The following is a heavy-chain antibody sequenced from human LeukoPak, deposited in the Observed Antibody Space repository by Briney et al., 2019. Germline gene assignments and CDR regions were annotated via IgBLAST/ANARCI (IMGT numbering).Heavy chain of an antibody. CDR2: IYYSGST. V-gene: IGHV4-39*01. CDR1: GGSISSSSYY. Sequence: SETLSLTCTVPGGSISSSSYYWGWIRQPPGKGLEWIGSIYYSGSTYYNPSLKSRVTISVDTSKNQFSLKLSSVTAADTAVYYCARPHYDFWSGYFDPWGQGTLVTVSS. CDR3: ARPHYDFWSGYFDP. D-gene: IGHD3-3*01. J-gene: IGHJ5*02.